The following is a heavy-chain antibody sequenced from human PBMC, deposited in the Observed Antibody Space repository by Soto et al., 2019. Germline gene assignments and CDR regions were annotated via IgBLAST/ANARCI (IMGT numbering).Heavy chain of an antibody. CDR2: IYYSGST. J-gene: IGHJ4*02. V-gene: IGHV4-39*02. D-gene: IGHD3-16*01. Sequence: SETLSLTCTVSGGSISSSSYYWGWIRQPPGKGLEWIGSIYYSGSTYYNPSLKSRVTISVDTSKNQFSLKLSSVTAADTAVYYCAREAHGGLDYFDYWGQGTLVTVSS. CDR1: GGSISSSSYY. CDR3: AREAHGGLDYFDY.